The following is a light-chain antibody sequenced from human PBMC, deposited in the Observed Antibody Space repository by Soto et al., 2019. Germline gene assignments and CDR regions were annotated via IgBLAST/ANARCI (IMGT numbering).Light chain of an antibody. CDR2: DAS. J-gene: IGKJ5*01. V-gene: IGKV3-11*01. CDR3: QQRADWPIT. CDR1: QYITIY. Sequence: EIVLTQSPATLSLSPGERATLSCRASQYITIYLAWYQQKPGQAPRLLIYDASNRATGIPARFSGSGSGTDFAHAISSLEPDDFAVYYCQQRADWPITFGQGTRLEIK.